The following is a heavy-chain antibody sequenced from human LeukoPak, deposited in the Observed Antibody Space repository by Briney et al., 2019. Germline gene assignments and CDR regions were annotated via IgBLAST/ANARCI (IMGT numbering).Heavy chain of an antibody. CDR2: INSDGSST. D-gene: IGHD6-6*01. Sequence: PGGSLRLSCAASGVTLSSYWMPWVRHAPGKGLVWVTRINSDGSSTSYADSVKGRFTISRDNAKNTLYLQMNSLRAEDTAVYYCARDRSIASDYWGQGTLVTVSS. V-gene: IGHV3-74*01. CDR3: ARDRSIASDY. CDR1: GVTLSSYW. J-gene: IGHJ4*02.